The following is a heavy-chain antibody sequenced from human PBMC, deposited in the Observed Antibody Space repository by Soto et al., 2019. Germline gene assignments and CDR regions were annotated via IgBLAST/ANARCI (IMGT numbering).Heavy chain of an antibody. CDR1: GGSISSYY. Sequence: SETLSLTCTVSGGSISSYYWSWIRQPPGKGLEWIGYIYYSGSTNYNPSLKSRVTISVDTSKNQFSLKLSSVTAADTAVYYCARDSSSWTNWFDPWGQGTLVTVSS. J-gene: IGHJ5*02. CDR2: IYYSGST. V-gene: IGHV4-59*01. D-gene: IGHD6-13*01. CDR3: ARDSSSWTNWFDP.